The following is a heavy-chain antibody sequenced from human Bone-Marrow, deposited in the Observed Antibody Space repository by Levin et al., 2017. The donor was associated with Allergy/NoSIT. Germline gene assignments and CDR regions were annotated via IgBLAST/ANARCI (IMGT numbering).Heavy chain of an antibody. Sequence: QSGGSLRLSCAASGFTFYSYAMSWVRQAPGKGLEWVSSIRGNGRTTYYAESVKGRFTISRDNGKNTVSLQMNSLRVEDTAVYYCAKDDAILNDYGDCGACVGWGQGTLVTVSS. J-gene: IGHJ1*01. CDR3: AKDDAILNDYGDCGACVG. D-gene: IGHD4-17*01. CDR1: GFTFYSYA. V-gene: IGHV3-23*01. CDR2: IRGNGRTT.